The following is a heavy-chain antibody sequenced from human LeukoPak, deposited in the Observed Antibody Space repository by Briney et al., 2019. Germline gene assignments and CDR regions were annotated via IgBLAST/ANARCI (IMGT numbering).Heavy chain of an antibody. Sequence: ASVKVSCKASGYTFTGYYMHWVRQAPGQGLEWMGWINTNTENPTYAQGFTGRFVFSLDTSVSTAYLQISSLEAEDTAVYYCARGGYCSSTSCYANAFDIWGQGTMVTVSS. J-gene: IGHJ3*02. V-gene: IGHV7-4-1*02. CDR1: GYTFTGYY. CDR3: ARGGYCSSTSCYANAFDI. D-gene: IGHD2-2*01. CDR2: INTNTENP.